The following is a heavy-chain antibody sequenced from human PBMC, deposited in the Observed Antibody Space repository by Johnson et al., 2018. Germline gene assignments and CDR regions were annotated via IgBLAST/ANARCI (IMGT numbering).Heavy chain of an antibody. Sequence: QVQLVQSGAEVKKPGASVEVSCKASGYTFTSYDINWVRQATGQGLEWMGWMNPNSGNTGYAQKFQGIVTMTRNTSISTAYMALSSLRSEDTAVYYCARGGVYYDSSVYYDAFDIWGQGTMVTVSS. CDR1: GYTFTSYD. J-gene: IGHJ3*02. CDR3: ARGGVYYDSSVYYDAFDI. CDR2: MNPNSGNT. D-gene: IGHD3-22*01. V-gene: IGHV1-8*01.